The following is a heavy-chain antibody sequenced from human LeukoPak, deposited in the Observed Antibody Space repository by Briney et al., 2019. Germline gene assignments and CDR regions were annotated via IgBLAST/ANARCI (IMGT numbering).Heavy chain of an antibody. Sequence: SQTLSLTCTVSGGSISSGGYYWSWIRQPPGKGLEWIGYIYHSGSTYYNPSLKSRVTISVDRSKNQFSLKLSSVTAADMAVYYCARGGSLIVVVPAAKGLSWFDPWGQGTLVTVSS. D-gene: IGHD2-2*01. CDR3: ARGGSLIVVVPAAKGLSWFDP. CDR1: GGSISSGGYY. J-gene: IGHJ5*02. CDR2: IYHSGST. V-gene: IGHV4-30-2*01.